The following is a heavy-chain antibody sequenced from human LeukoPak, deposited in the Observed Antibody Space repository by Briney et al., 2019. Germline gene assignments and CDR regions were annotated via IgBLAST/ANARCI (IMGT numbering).Heavy chain of an antibody. CDR1: GGSISSSSYY. J-gene: IGHJ4*02. CDR2: IYYSGSA. D-gene: IGHD7-27*01. CDR3: ASRKLGNDY. Sequence: SETLSLTCTVSGGSISSSSYYWGWIRQPPGKGLEWIGSIYYSGSAYYNPSLKSRVTISADTSKNQFSLKLISVTAADTAVYYCASRKLGNDYWGQGTLVTVSS. V-gene: IGHV4-39*07.